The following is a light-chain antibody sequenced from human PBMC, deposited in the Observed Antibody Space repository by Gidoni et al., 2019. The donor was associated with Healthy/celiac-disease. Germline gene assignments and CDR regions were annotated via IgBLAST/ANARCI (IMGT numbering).Light chain of an antibody. CDR1: KLGEKY. CDR3: QAGDSSTAGV. Sequence: SYELTPPPSVSVSPGQTASITCSGDKLGEKYACWYQQKPGQSPVLVINQDSKRPSGIPERFSGANTGNTATLTISGTQAMDEADYYCQAGDSSTAGVFGGGTKLTVL. CDR2: QDS. J-gene: IGLJ2*01. V-gene: IGLV3-1*01.